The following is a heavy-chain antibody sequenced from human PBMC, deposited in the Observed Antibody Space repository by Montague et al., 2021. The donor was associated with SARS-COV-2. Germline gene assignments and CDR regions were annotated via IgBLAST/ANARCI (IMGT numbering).Heavy chain of an antibody. CDR3: ASSYYYGSGTYVYNYYMDV. J-gene: IGHJ6*03. Sequence: SETLSLTCAVYGASLSGDHWSWIRQPPGKGLEWIGEVNHSGHTNYNVSLKSRVTISVDSSENQFSLRLSSVTAADTAVYYCASSYYYGSGTYVYNYYMDVWGKGTTVTVSS. CDR2: VNHSGHT. CDR1: GASLSGDH. V-gene: IGHV4-34*01. D-gene: IGHD3-10*01.